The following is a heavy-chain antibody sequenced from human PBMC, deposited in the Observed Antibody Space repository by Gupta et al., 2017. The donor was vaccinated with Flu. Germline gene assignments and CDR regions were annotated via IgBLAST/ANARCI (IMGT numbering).Heavy chain of an antibody. CDR3: ARSNAASAFYYYYYLDV. CDR2: VYHSGTT. Sequence: YYWGWIRQPPGKGLEWIGSVYHSGTTYYNASLKSRVTMSVDSSKNHVSLKLSSVTAADTAVYYCARSNAASAFYYYYYLDVWGKGTTVTVSS. CDR1: YY. J-gene: IGHJ6*03. V-gene: IGHV4-39*02. D-gene: IGHD2-8*01.